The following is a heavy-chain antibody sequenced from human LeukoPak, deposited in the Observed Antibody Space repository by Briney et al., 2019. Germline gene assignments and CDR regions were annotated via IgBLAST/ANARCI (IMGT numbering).Heavy chain of an antibody. CDR1: GGTFSSYA. D-gene: IGHD6-13*01. CDR2: ISAYNGNT. V-gene: IGHV1-18*01. CDR3: ARDEGSWYVEASLDY. Sequence: GASVKVSCKASGGTFSSYAISWVRQAPGQGLEWLGWISAYNGNTNYAQKLQGRVTMTTDTSTSTAYMELRSLRSDDTAVYYCARDEGSWYVEASLDYWGQGTLVTVSS. J-gene: IGHJ4*02.